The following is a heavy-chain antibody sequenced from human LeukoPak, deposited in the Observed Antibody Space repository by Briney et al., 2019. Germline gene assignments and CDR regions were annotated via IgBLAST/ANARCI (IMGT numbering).Heavy chain of an antibody. CDR1: GFTFSSYG. CDR2: IWYDGSNK. CDR3: ARDKAGTNYYMDV. D-gene: IGHD1-7*01. V-gene: IGHV3-33*01. Sequence: GGSLRLSCAASGFTFSSYGMHWVRQAPGKGLEGVAVIWYDGSNKYYADSVKGRFTISRDNSKNTLYLQMNSLRAEDTAVYYCARDKAGTNYYMDVWGKGTTVTVSS. J-gene: IGHJ6*03.